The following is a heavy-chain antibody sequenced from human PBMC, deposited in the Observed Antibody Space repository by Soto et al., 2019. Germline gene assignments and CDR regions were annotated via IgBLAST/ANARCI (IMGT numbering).Heavy chain of an antibody. CDR2: IGHSGST. D-gene: IGHD3-10*01. CDR1: GGSFSGYF. V-gene: IGHV4-34*01. Sequence: SETLSLTCAVFGGSFSGYFWSWVRQPPGRGLDWIGEIGHSGSTNYNPSLKSRVTISVDTSKNQFSLKLSPVTAADTAVYYCARGRHFYGIDYWGQGALVTVSS. J-gene: IGHJ4*02. CDR3: ARGRHFYGIDY.